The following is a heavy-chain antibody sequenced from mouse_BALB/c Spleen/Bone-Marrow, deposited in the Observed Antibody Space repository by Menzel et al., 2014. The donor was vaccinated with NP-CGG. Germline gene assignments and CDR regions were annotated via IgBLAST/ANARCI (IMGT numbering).Heavy chain of an antibody. V-gene: IGHV2-6-7*01. D-gene: IGHD1-1*01. CDR3: ARDRYGSSWAWFAY. J-gene: IGHJ3*01. CDR2: IWGDGST. CDR1: GFSLTDYG. Sequence: VQLQQSGPGLVAPSQSLSITCTVSGFSLTDYGINWVRQPPGKGLEWLGTIWGDGSTDYNSVLKSRLGISKDNSKSQVFYKINSLQTDDTARYYCARDRYGSSWAWFAYWGQGTLVTVSA.